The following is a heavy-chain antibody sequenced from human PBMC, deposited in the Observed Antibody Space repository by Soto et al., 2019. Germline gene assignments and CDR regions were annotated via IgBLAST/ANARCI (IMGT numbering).Heavy chain of an antibody. CDR3: AKNLPRTGRFDY. CDR2: VYHTGNA. Sequence: SETLSLTCTVSGGSITTAGYSWSWIRQPPGKALEWIGYVYHTGNAYPKPSLKSRVTISLDRSKNQFSLKMTSVTAADTAVYYCAKNLPRTGRFDYWGQGSLVTVSS. J-gene: IGHJ4*02. V-gene: IGHV4-30-2*01. CDR1: GGSITTAGYS.